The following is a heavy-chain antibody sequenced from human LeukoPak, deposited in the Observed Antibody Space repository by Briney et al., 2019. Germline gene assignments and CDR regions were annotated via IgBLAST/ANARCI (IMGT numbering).Heavy chain of an antibody. CDR1: GFTFSSYG. CDR3: AREYYYDSSGYPPGD. Sequence: RGSLRLSCAASGFTFSSYGMHWVRQAPDKGLEWVAVIWYDGSNKYYADSVKGRFTISRDNSKNTLYLQMNSLRAEDTAVYYCAREYYYDSSGYPPGDWGQGTLVTVSS. V-gene: IGHV3-33*01. J-gene: IGHJ4*02. D-gene: IGHD3-22*01. CDR2: IWYDGSNK.